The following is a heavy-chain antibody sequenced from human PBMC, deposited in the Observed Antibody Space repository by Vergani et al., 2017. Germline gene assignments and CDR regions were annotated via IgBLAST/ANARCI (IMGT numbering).Heavy chain of an antibody. V-gene: IGHV3-30*03. J-gene: IGHJ6*03. CDR1: GFPFSDYG. D-gene: IGHD1-1*01. CDR2: ISYDGNKK. Sequence: QVQLVESGGGEVQPGRSLRLSCSAAGFPFSDYGVHWVRQAPGKGLEWVSVISYDGNKKNYADSVKGRFTISRDNSKNTLYLEMNALRAEDTAVDYCAGGFLTRVTTLDYYYMGVWGKGTTVTVSS. CDR3: AGGFLTRVTTLDYYYMGV.